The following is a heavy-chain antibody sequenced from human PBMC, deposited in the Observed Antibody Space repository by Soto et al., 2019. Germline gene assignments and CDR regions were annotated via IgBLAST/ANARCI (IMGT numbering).Heavy chain of an antibody. V-gene: IGHV1-69*06. D-gene: IGHD3-3*01. CDR2: IIPIFNSA. CDR1: GGTFSTYA. CDR3: SATIYSDSYYYGMDV. Sequence: QVQLVQSGVEVKKPGSSVKVSCKASGGTFSTYAINWVRQAPGQGLEWMGGIIPIFNSANYAQKFQCRVTIIADRSTSTAYMELSSLRSEDTAVYYCSATIYSDSYYYGMDVWGQGTTVTVSS. J-gene: IGHJ6*02.